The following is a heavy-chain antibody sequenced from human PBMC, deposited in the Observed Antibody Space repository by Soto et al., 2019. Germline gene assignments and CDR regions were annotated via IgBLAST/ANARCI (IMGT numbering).Heavy chain of an antibody. D-gene: IGHD5-18*01. CDR1: GFTFSSYG. Sequence: HPGGSLRLSCAASGFTFSSYGMHWVRQAPGKGLEWVAVIWYDGSNEYYADSVKGRFTISRDNSKSTLYLQMSSLRVEDTAVYYCASGRGHSYGSFDYWGQGTLVTVSS. CDR2: IWYDGSNE. CDR3: ASGRGHSYGSFDY. V-gene: IGHV3-33*01. J-gene: IGHJ4*02.